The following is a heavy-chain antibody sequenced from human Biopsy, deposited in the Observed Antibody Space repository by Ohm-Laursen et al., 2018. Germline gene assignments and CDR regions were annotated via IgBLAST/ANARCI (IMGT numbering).Heavy chain of an antibody. J-gene: IGHJ5*02. Sequence: SVKVSCKVIGGTFSASGISWVRLAPGHGLEFVGGIIPIFQTTHYAQSFQGRVTIVADRSTSTAYMELSSLRSDDTAIYYWATVRGLVWFGELIAWGQGTLVTVSS. CDR1: GGTFSASG. V-gene: IGHV1-69*06. CDR3: ATVRGLVWFGELIA. CDR2: IIPIFQTT. D-gene: IGHD3-10*01.